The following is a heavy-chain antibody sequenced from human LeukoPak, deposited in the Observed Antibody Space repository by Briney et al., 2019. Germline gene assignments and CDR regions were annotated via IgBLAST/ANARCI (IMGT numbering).Heavy chain of an antibody. V-gene: IGHV1-69*15. CDR3: ARDRGYSYAKKSSEYYYMDV. CDR2: IIPIFGTA. J-gene: IGHJ6*03. CDR1: RGTFSSYV. Sequence: GASVKVSCKASRGTFSSYVISWVRQAPGQGLEWMGRIIPIFGTANYAQKFQGRVTITADESTSTAYMELSSLRSEDTAVYYCARDRGYSYAKKSSEYYYMDVWGKGTTVTISS. D-gene: IGHD5-18*01.